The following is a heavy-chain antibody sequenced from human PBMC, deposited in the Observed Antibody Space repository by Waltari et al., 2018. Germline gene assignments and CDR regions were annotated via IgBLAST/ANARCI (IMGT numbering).Heavy chain of an antibody. CDR1: GGSISSGGYS. Sequence: QLQLQQSGSGLVKPSQTLSLTCAVSGGSISSGGYSWSWIRQPPGEGLEWIGYIYHSGSTYYNTSLKSRCTISVDRSKTQCSLRLSSVTAPDTAAYSWARAQIVATRNYYFDYWGQGTLVTVSS. V-gene: IGHV4-30-2*01. D-gene: IGHD5-12*01. CDR3: ARAQIVATRNYYFDY. J-gene: IGHJ4*02. CDR2: IYHSGST.